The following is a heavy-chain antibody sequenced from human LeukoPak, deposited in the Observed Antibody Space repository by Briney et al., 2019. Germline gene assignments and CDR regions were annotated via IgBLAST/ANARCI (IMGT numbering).Heavy chain of an antibody. J-gene: IGHJ4*02. Sequence: SETLSLTCTVSGGSISSYYWSWIRQPPGKGLEWIGYIYYSGSTNYNPSLKSRVTISVDTSKNQFSLKLSSVTAADTAVYYCARLEKGYYDSSGYYTYYFDYWGQGTLVTVSS. CDR1: GGSISSYY. V-gene: IGHV4-59*08. D-gene: IGHD3-22*01. CDR2: IYYSGST. CDR3: ARLEKGYYDSSGYYTYYFDY.